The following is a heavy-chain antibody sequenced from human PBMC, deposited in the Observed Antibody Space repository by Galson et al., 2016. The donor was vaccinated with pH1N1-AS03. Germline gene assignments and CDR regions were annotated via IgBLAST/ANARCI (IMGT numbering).Heavy chain of an antibody. CDR3: AKKFYYDSSGHHLDVADV. D-gene: IGHD3-22*01. Sequence: SLRLSCAASGFTVSSNYMSWVRQAPGKGLEWVSSISGSGGSTNSADSVRDRFSISRDNSKNTLFLQMNRLRADDTAVYYCAKKFYYDSSGHHLDVADVWGQGTAVTVSS. CDR2: ISGSGGST. J-gene: IGHJ3*01. CDR1: GFTVSSNY. V-gene: IGHV3-23*01.